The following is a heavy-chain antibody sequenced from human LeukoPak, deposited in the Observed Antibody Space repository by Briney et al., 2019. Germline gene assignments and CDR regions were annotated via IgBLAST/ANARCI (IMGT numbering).Heavy chain of an antibody. D-gene: IGHD3-22*01. CDR2: IYSGGST. J-gene: IGHJ4*02. CDR3: ARDTYDSSGYYYGY. CDR1: GFTVSSNY. V-gene: IGHV3-53*01. Sequence: GGSLRLSCAASGFTVSSNYTSWVRQAPGKGLEWVSVIYSGGSTYYADSVKGRFTISRDNSKNTLYLQMNSLRAEDTAVYYCARDTYDSSGYYYGYWGQGTLVTVSS.